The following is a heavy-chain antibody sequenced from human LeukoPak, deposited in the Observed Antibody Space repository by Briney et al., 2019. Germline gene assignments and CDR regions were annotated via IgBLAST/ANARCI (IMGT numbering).Heavy chain of an antibody. CDR2: ISGSGDNT. CDR1: GFTFSNYA. D-gene: IGHD5-12*01. Sequence: GGSLRLSCAASGFTFSNYAMSWVRQAPGKGLEWVSIISGSGDNTHYADSVKGRFTISRDNSKNTLYLQMKTLRAEDTAIYYCARRGWLINFDYWGQGTPATVSS. J-gene: IGHJ4*02. V-gene: IGHV3-23*01. CDR3: ARRGWLINFDY.